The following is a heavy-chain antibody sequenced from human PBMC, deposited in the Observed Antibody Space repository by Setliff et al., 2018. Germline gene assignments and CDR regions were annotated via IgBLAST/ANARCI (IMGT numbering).Heavy chain of an antibody. D-gene: IGHD1-1*01. V-gene: IGHV4-34*01. CDR3: ARVRNTQNGFFDY. CDR2: INHSGST. CDR1: GGSFSGYY. J-gene: IGHJ4*02. Sequence: SETLSLTCAVYGGSFSGYYWSWIRQPPGKGLEWIGEINHSGSTNYNPSPKSRVTISVDTSKNQFSLRLTSVTAADTAIYYCARVRNTQNGFFDYWSQGTLVTVSS.